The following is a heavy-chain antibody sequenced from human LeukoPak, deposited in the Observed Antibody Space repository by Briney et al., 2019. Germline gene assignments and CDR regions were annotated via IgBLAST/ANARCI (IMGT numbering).Heavy chain of an antibody. CDR1: GGSFSGYY. Sequence: SDTLSLTCAVYGGSFSGYYWSWIRQPPGKGLEWIGEINHSGSTNYNPSLKSRVTISVATSKNQFSLKLSSVTAADPAVYYRARVLSGYSYGFYYYYGMHVWGQGTTVTVPS. D-gene: IGHD5-18*01. CDR3: ARVLSGYSYGFYYYYGMHV. V-gene: IGHV4-34*01. J-gene: IGHJ6*02. CDR2: INHSGST.